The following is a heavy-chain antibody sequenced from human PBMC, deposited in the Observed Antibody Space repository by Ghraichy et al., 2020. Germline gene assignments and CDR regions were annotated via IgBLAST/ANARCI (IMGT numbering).Heavy chain of an antibody. D-gene: IGHD2-8*01. V-gene: IGHV4-59*01. CDR1: GGSISSYY. CDR2: IYYSGGT. Sequence: SETLSLTCTVSGGSISSYYWSWIRQPPGKGLEWIGYIYYSGGTNYNPSLKSRVTISVDTSKNQFSLKLSSVTAADTAVYYCARGYCTNGVCYTPGWFDPWGQGTLVTVSS. J-gene: IGHJ5*02. CDR3: ARGYCTNGVCYTPGWFDP.